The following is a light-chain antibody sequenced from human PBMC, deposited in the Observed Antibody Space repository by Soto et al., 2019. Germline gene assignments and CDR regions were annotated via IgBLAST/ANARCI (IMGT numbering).Light chain of an antibody. CDR1: QNVYNK. Sequence: ETVMTQSPATLSVSPGERVTFSCRASQNVYNKLAWYQHKPGQAPRLLISGASTGATGVPPRFSGSGSGTDFTLTVNSLQSEDIAVYYCQQYHNWPVTFGGGTKVDIK. CDR2: GAS. V-gene: IGKV3-15*01. CDR3: QQYHNWPVT. J-gene: IGKJ4*01.